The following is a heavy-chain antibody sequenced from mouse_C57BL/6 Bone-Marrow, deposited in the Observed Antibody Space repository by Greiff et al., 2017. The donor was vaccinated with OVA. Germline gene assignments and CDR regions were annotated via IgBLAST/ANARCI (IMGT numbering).Heavy chain of an antibody. CDR1: GYTFTSYW. D-gene: IGHD1-2*01. V-gene: IGHV1-74*01. Sequence: VQLQQPGAELVKPGASVKVSCKASGYTFTSYWMHWVKQRPGQGLEWIGRIHPSDSDTNYNQKFKGKATLTVDKTSSTAYMQLSSLTSEDSAVYYWAIGHYYGVSHWYFDVWGTGTTVTVSS. J-gene: IGHJ1*03. CDR3: AIGHYYGVSHWYFDV. CDR2: IHPSDSDT.